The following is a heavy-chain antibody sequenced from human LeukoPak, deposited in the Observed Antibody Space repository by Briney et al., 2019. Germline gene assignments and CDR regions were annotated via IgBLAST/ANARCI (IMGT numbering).Heavy chain of an antibody. Sequence: SQTLSLTCTVSGGSISSGNYCWSWVRQPAGKGLEWIGHIYTSGSTNNNPSVKSRVTISVDTSKNQFSLKLSSVTAADTAVYYCAREGYYGSGSYVDYWGQGTLVTVSS. CDR1: GGSISSGNYC. J-gene: IGHJ4*02. CDR3: AREGYYGSGSYVDY. CDR2: IYTSGST. V-gene: IGHV4-61*09. D-gene: IGHD3-10*01.